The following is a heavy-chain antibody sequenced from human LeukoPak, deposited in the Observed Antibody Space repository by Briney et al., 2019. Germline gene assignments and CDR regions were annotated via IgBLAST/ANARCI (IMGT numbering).Heavy chain of an antibody. Sequence: GGSLRLSCAAPGFTFSSYWMSWVRQAPGKGLEWVANIKQDGSEKYYVDSVKGRFTISRDNAKSSLYLQMNSLRAEDTAVYYCARVATSSFDYWGQGTLVTVSS. CDR3: ARVATSSFDY. V-gene: IGHV3-7*01. CDR1: GFTFSSYW. CDR2: IKQDGSEK. J-gene: IGHJ4*02. D-gene: IGHD5-12*01.